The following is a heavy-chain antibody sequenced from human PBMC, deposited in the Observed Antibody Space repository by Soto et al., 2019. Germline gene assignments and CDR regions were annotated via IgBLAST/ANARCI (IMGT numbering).Heavy chain of an antibody. D-gene: IGHD5-12*01. CDR3: ARFIYPGDDFHYGMDV. Sequence: ASVKVSCKASGYTFTSYCMHWVRQAPGQGLEWMGIINPSGGSTSYAQKFQGRVTMTRDTSTSTVYMELSSLRSEDTAVYYCARFIYPGDDFHYGMDVWGQGTTVTVSS. V-gene: IGHV1-46*01. J-gene: IGHJ6*02. CDR1: GYTFTSYC. CDR2: INPSGGST.